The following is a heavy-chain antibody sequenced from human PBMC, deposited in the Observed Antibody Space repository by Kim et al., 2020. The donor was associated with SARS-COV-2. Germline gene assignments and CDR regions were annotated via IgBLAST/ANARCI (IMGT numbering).Heavy chain of an antibody. CDR1: QFSFSSYH. CDR2: ISYGSVTI. CDR3: ASTLAAAGFEY. Sequence: GGSLRLSCAASQFSFSSYHMNWVRQAPGKGLEWVSYISYGSVTIYYADSVKGRFTISRDNARNSLFLEMNSLRVEDTAVYYCASTLAAAGFEYWGQGTLVTVSS. D-gene: IGHD6-13*01. J-gene: IGHJ4*02. V-gene: IGHV3-48*01.